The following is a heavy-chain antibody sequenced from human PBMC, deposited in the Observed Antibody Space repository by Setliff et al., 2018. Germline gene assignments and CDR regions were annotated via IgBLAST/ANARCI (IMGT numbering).Heavy chain of an antibody. CDR2: IYHSGST. V-gene: IGHV4-38-2*02. Sequence: SETLSLTCTVSGYSISSGYYWGWIRQPPGKGLEWIGSIYHSGSTYYNPSLKSRVTISVDTSKNQFSLKLNSVTAAAMAVYYCAREQWLDPPGYYYMDVWAKGTTVTVSS. CDR3: AREQWLDPPGYYYMDV. D-gene: IGHD6-19*01. J-gene: IGHJ6*03. CDR1: GYSISSGYY.